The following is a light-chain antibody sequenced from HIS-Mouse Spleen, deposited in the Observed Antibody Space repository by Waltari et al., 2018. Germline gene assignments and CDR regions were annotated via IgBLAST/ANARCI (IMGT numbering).Light chain of an antibody. CDR1: QSVSSSY. V-gene: IGKV3-20*01. Sequence: EIVLTQSPGTLSLSPGERATLSCRASQSVSSSYLAWYQQKPGQAPRLLIYGASSRATGIPDRFSGSGSGTDFTLTISRLEPEDFAVYYFQQYGSSPPALTFGGGTKVEIK. J-gene: IGKJ4*01. CDR3: QQYGSSPPALT. CDR2: GAS.